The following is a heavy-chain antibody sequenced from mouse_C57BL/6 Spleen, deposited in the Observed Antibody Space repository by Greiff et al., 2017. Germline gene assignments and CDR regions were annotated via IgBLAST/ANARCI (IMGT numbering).Heavy chain of an antibody. D-gene: IGHD4-1*01. CDR2: IYWDDDK. CDR1: GFSLSTSGMG. CDR3: ARREGTGTSDYYAMDY. V-gene: IGHV8-12*01. Sequence: QVTLKECGPGILQSSQTLSLTCSFSGFSLSTSGMGVSWIRQPSGKGLEWLAHIYWDDDKRYNPSLKSRLTISKDTSRNQVFLKITSVDTADTATYYCARREGTGTSDYYAMDYWGQGTSVTVSS. J-gene: IGHJ4*01.